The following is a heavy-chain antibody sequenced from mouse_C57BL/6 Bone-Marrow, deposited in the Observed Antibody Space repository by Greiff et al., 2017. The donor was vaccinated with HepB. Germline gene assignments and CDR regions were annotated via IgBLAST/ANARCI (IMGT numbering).Heavy chain of an antibody. CDR1: GFTFSSYT. Sequence: EVQVVESGGGLVKPGGSLKLSCAASGFTFSSYTMSWVRQTPEKRLEWVATISGGGGNTYYPDSVKGRFTISRDNAKNTLYLQMSSLRSEDTALYYCARHWYYGSSGYFDVWGTGTTVTVSS. D-gene: IGHD1-1*01. CDR2: ISGGGGNT. CDR3: ARHWYYGSSGYFDV. J-gene: IGHJ1*03. V-gene: IGHV5-9*01.